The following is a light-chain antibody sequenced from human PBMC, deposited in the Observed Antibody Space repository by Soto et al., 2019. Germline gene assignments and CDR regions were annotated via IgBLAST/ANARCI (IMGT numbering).Light chain of an antibody. CDR1: QSISSY. CDR3: QFRRNRRPCHFT. J-gene: IGKJ3*01. V-gene: IGKV3-11*01. Sequence: EIVLTQSPATLSLSPGERATLSCRASQSISSYLAWYQQKPGQAPRLLIFDASNRATGIPARFSGSGSGPDLTLPISSLEPEDFAVYYCQFRRNRRPCHFTFGPRTTEA. CDR2: DAS.